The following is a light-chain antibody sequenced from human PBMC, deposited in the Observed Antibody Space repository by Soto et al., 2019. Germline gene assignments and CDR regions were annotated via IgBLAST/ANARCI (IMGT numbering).Light chain of an antibody. CDR2: DNT. CDR1: SSNIGKYY. Sequence: QSVLSQPPSVSAAPGQRVTIAFSGSSSNIGKYYVSWYQQVPGTAPTLLIYDNTQRPSGIPDRFSGSKSGTSATLAITGLQTGDEADYYCATWDGGLTPQGVFGAGTKVTVL. V-gene: IGLV1-51*01. J-gene: IGLJ1*01. CDR3: ATWDGGLTPQGV.